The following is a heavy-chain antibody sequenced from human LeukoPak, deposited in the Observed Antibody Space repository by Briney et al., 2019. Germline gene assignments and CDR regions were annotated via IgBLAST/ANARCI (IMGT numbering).Heavy chain of an antibody. CDR1: GFTFSNYA. Sequence: GGSLRLPCAASGFTFSNYAMSWVRRAPGKGLEWFSTVSDKGDATAHADSVKGRFTISRDNAKNTLSLLTNILRAEDTAVYYCARVGPLATRSAGHYYFDLWGRSTLVTVSS. D-gene: IGHD3-10*01. CDR2: VSDKGDAT. V-gene: IGHV3-23*01. J-gene: IGHJ2*01. CDR3: ARVGPLATRSAGHYYFDL.